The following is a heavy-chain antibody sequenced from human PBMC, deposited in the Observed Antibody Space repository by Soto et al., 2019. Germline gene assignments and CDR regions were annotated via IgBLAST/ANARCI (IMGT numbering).Heavy chain of an antibody. Sequence: SGPTLVNPTQTLTLTCSFSGFSLSADGMCVSWIRQPPGKAVEWLALIDWEDNKFYYTPLKPRLTHSKDTSKNRVVLTLTDTEPGDTATYYCVRIRSGYSPSSYYYGLDVWGQGTTVTVSS. CDR3: VRIRSGYSPSSYYYGLDV. CDR2: IDWEDNK. J-gene: IGHJ6*02. V-gene: IGHV2-70*01. CDR1: GFSLSADGMC. D-gene: IGHD3-3*01.